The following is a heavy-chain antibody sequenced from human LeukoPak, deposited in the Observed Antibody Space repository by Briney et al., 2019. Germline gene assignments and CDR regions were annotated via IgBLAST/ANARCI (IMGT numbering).Heavy chain of an antibody. CDR2: IIPILGIA. D-gene: IGHD3-10*01. CDR1: GGTFSSYT. V-gene: IGHV1-69*02. J-gene: IGHJ4*02. Sequence: SVKVSCKASGGTFSSYTISWVRQAPEQGLEWMGRIIPILGIANYAQKFQGRVTITADKSTSTAYMELSSLRSEDTAVYYCARAEKEVRGVSLDYWGQGTLVTVSS. CDR3: ARAEKEVRGVSLDY.